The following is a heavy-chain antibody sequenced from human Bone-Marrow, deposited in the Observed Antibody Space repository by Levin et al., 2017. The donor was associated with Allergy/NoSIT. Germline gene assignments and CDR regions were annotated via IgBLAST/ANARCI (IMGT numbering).Heavy chain of an antibody. Sequence: SQTLSLTCTVSGGSIRSYYWSWIRQPPGKGLEWIGNIYYSGSTNYNPSLKSRVTISVDTSKNQFSLKLSSVTAADTAVYYCARDEEGVTGPGQFDYWGQGTLVTVSS. CDR3: ARDEEGVTGPGQFDY. D-gene: IGHD2-21*02. CDR2: IYYSGST. J-gene: IGHJ4*02. V-gene: IGHV4-59*01. CDR1: GGSIRSYY.